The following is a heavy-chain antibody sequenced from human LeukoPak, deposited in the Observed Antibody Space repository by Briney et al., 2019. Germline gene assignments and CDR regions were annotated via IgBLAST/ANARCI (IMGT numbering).Heavy chain of an antibody. CDR1: GGTFSSYA. CDR2: IIPIFGTA. CDR3: AREVGYYDSSGTEVDAFDI. V-gene: IGHV1-69*01. D-gene: IGHD3-22*01. Sequence: ASVKVSCKASGGTFSSYAISWVRQAPGQGLEWMGGIIPIFGTANYAQKFQGRVTITADESTSTAYMELSSLRSEDTAVYYCAREVGYYDSSGTEVDAFDIRGQGTMVTVSS. J-gene: IGHJ3*02.